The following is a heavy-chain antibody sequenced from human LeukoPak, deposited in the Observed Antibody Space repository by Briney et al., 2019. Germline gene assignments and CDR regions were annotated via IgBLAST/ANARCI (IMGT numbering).Heavy chain of an antibody. V-gene: IGHV3-30*04. J-gene: IGHJ3*02. CDR3: ATLGYCSSTSCYHPVFDAFDI. CDR1: GFTFSSYA. Sequence: PGRSLRLSCAASGFTFSSYAMHWVRQAPGKGLEWVAFIRYDGSNKYYADSVKGRFTISRDNSKNTLYLQMNSLRAEDTAVYYCATLGYCSSTSCYHPVFDAFDIWGQGTMVTVSS. CDR2: IRYDGSNK. D-gene: IGHD2-2*01.